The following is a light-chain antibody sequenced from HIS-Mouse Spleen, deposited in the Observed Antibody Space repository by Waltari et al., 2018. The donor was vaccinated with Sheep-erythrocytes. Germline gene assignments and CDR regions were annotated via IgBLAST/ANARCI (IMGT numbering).Light chain of an antibody. V-gene: IGKV1-33*01. CDR2: DAS. Sequence: EIQMTQSPSSLSASVGDRVTITCQAIQDISNYLNWYQQKPGKAPKLLIYDASNLETGVPSRFSGSGSGTDFTFTISSLQPEDIATYYCQQYDNLVTFGPGTKVDIK. CDR3: QQYDNLVT. J-gene: IGKJ3*01. CDR1: QDISNY.